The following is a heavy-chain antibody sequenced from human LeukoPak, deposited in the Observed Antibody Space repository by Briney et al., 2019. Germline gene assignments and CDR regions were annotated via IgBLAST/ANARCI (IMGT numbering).Heavy chain of an antibody. Sequence: SETLSLTCTVSGGSISSYYWSWLRQPPGKGLEWIGYIYDSGSTNYNPSLKSRVTISVDTSKNQFSLKLSSVTAADTAVYYCARATGTSNWFVPWGQGTLVTVSS. J-gene: IGHJ5*02. V-gene: IGHV4-59*01. D-gene: IGHD1-7*01. CDR3: ARATGTSNWFVP. CDR1: GGSISSYY. CDR2: IYDSGST.